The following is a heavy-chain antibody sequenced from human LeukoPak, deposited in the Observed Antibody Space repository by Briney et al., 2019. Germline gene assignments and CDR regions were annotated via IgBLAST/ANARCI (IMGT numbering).Heavy chain of an antibody. CDR3: ARLLGKYFDS. D-gene: IGHD7-27*01. Sequence: PSETLSLTCTVSGGSISSYYWSWIRQPPGKGLEWIGYIFYNGGTNYNPSLKSRVTISVDSSKNQFSLKLSSVTAADTAVYYCARLLGKYFDSWGQGALVTVSS. V-gene: IGHV4-59*01. CDR2: IFYNGGT. CDR1: GGSISSYY. J-gene: IGHJ4*02.